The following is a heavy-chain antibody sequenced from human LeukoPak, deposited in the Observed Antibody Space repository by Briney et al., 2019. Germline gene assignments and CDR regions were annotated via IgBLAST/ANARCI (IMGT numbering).Heavy chain of an antibody. D-gene: IGHD6-19*01. Sequence: GGSLRLSCAASGFTISTYAMNWVRQAPAKGLEWVSTIGGGGPTTDYADSVKDRFTISRDNSKNTLYLQMNSLRAEDTAVYFCARGFLGGTDQYFDSWGQGTLVTVSS. CDR3: ARGFLGGTDQYFDS. V-gene: IGHV3-23*01. CDR1: GFTISTYA. J-gene: IGHJ4*02. CDR2: IGGGGPTT.